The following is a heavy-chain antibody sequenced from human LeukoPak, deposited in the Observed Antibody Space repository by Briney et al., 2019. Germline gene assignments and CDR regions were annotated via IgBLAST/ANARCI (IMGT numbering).Heavy chain of an antibody. CDR2: TSYDGSNK. CDR1: GFTFNSYG. V-gene: IGHV3-30*18. D-gene: IGHD5-24*01. Sequence: GGSLRLSCAASGFTFNSYGMHWVRQAPGKGLEWVAVTSYDGSNKYYADSVKGRFTISRDDSKNTLYLQMNSLRAEDTAVYYCAKDARDGYNHPSYYFDSWGQGTLVTVSS. J-gene: IGHJ4*02. CDR3: AKDARDGYNHPSYYFDS.